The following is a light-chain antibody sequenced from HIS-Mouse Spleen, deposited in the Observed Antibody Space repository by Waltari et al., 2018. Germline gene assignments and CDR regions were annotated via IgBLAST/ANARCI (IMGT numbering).Light chain of an antibody. V-gene: IGLV2-11*01. J-gene: IGLJ1*01. CDR3: CSYAGSYPYV. Sequence: QSALTQPRSVSGSPGQSVTSSCTGTSSDFGGYNYVSWYQQHPGKAPKLMIYDVSKRPSGVPDRFSGSKSGNTASLTISGLQAEDEADYYCCSYAGSYPYVFGTGTKVTVL. CDR1: SSDFGGYNY. CDR2: DVS.